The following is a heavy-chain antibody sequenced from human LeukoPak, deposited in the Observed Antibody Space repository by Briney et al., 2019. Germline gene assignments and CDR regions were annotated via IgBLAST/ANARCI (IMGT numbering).Heavy chain of an antibody. CDR1: GGSISSGGYS. J-gene: IGHJ4*02. CDR3: ARVRHLYGWLRFEGLGGYFDY. CDR2: IYHSGST. D-gene: IGHD5-12*01. Sequence: PSETLSLTCAVSGGSISSGGYSWSWIRQPPGKGLEWIGYIYHSGSTYYNPSLKSRVTISVDRSKNQFSLKLSSVTAADTAVYYCARVRHLYGWLRFEGLGGYFDYWGQGTLVTVSS. V-gene: IGHV4-30-2*01.